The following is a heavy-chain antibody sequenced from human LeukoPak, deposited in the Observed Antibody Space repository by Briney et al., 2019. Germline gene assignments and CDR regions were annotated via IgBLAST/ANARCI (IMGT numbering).Heavy chain of an antibody. CDR3: ARTRLPYSSSSVAYYFDY. V-gene: IGHV3-21*01. Sequence: SGGSLRLSCAASGFTFSTYSMNWVRRAPGKWLEWVSSISTSSYIYYADPVKGRFTISRDNAKNSLYLQMNSLRAEDTAVYYCARTRLPYSSSSVAYYFDYWGQGTLVTVSS. J-gene: IGHJ4*02. CDR2: ISTSSYI. D-gene: IGHD6-6*01. CDR1: GFTFSTYS.